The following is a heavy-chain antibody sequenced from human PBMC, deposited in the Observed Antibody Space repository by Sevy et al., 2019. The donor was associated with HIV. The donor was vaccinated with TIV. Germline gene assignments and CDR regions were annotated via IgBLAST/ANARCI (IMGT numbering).Heavy chain of an antibody. CDR2: IIPIFGTA. V-gene: IGHV1-69*13. D-gene: IGHD2-15*01. Sequence: ASLKVSCKASGGTFSSYAISWVRQAPGQGLEWMGGIIPIFGTANYAQKFQGRVTITADESTSTAYMELSSLRSEDTAVYYCAAYLGYCSGGSCYTLPFDYWGQGTLVTVSS. J-gene: IGHJ4*02. CDR1: GGTFSSYA. CDR3: AAYLGYCSGGSCYTLPFDY.